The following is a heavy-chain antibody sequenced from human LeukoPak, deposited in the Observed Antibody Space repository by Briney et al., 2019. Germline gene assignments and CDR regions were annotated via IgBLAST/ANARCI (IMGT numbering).Heavy chain of an antibody. D-gene: IGHD6-25*01. V-gene: IGHV3-30*01. Sequence: PGRSLRLSCAASGFTFSDFTLHWVRQAPGKGLEWVSFISSDGGNKDYADSVKGRFSISRDNSKDTLNLQMNSLTTEDTGVYYCARRRYSGWRQNPFDYWGQGTLVTVSS. CDR2: ISSDGGNK. J-gene: IGHJ4*02. CDR1: GFTFSDFT. CDR3: ARRRYSGWRQNPFDY.